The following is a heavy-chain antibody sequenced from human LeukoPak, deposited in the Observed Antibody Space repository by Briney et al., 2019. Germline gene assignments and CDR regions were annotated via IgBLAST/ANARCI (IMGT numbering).Heavy chain of an antibody. V-gene: IGHV3-9*01. J-gene: IGHJ4*02. CDR2: NSWNSGSI. CDR3: AKAYSGSSPPFDY. CDR1: GFTFDDYA. D-gene: IGHD1-26*01. Sequence: GGSLRLSCAASGFTFDDYAMHWVRQAPGKGLEWVSGNSWNSGSIGYADSVKGRFTISRDNAKNSLYLQMNSLRPEDTALYYCAKAYSGSSPPFDYWGQGTLVTVSS.